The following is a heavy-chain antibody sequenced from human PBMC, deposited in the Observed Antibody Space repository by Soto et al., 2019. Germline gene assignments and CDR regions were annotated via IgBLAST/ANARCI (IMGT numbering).Heavy chain of an antibody. CDR2: ISGSGGST. V-gene: IGHV3-23*01. J-gene: IGHJ3*02. CDR1: GFTFSSYA. D-gene: IGHD2-21*02. CDR3: AKDPHLPYCGGDCYVAFDI. Sequence: HPGGSLRLSCAASGFTFSSYAMSWVRQAPGKGLEWVSAISGSGGSTYYADSVKGRFTISRDNSKNTLYLQMNSLRAEDTAVYYCAKDPHLPYCGGDCYVAFDIWGQGTMVTVSS.